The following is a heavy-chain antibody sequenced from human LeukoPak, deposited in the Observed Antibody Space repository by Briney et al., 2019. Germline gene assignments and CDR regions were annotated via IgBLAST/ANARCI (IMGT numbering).Heavy chain of an antibody. CDR2: ISGSGGST. D-gene: IGHD1-20*01. V-gene: IGHV3-23*01. Sequence: PGGSLRLSCAASGFTFSSYAMSWVRQAPGKGLEWVSAISGSGGSTYYADSVKGRFTISRDNAKNSLYLQMNSLRAEDTAVYYCARTVEDPHNWNDEDYWGQGTLVTVSS. CDR1: GFTFSSYA. CDR3: ARTVEDPHNWNDEDY. J-gene: IGHJ4*02.